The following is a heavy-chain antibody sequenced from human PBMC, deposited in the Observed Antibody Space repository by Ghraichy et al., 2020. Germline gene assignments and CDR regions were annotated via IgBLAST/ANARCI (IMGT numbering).Heavy chain of an antibody. V-gene: IGHV3-11*01. CDR1: GFSFSDYY. CDR2: ISSSGTTI. D-gene: IGHD3-16*02. J-gene: IGHJ4*02. Sequence: GGSLRLSCGASGFSFSDYYMSWIRQTPGKGLEWVSSISSSGTTISYTDSVKGRFTISRDNPKKSLSLEMNSLRAEDTAVYYCARDLSGDFVWGSFRYRGRVFDQWGRGTPVTVSS. CDR3: ARDLSGDFVWGSFRYRGRVFDQ.